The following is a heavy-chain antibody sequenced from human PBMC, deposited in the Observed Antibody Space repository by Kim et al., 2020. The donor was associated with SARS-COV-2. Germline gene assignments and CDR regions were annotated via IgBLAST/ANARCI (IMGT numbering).Heavy chain of an antibody. CDR1: GSSISSYY. Sequence: SETLSLTCTVSGSSISSYYWTWIRQPAGKGLEWIGRIYSSGSTDYNPSLKSRVTLSLDTSKNQFSLKLTSVTAADTAVYYCARLNPLSTGWYLDYWGQGTLVTVSS. CDR3: ARLNPLSTGWYLDY. V-gene: IGHV4-4*07. D-gene: IGHD6-19*01. J-gene: IGHJ4*02. CDR2: IYSSGST.